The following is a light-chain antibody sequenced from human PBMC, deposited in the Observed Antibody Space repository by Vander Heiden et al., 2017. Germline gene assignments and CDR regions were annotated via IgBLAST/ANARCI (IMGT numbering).Light chain of an antibody. J-gene: IGLJ2*01. CDR2: EVS. V-gene: IGLV2-11*01. Sequence: QSALTQPRSVSGSPGQSVTISCTGTGRDVGRYNYVSWYQQHPGKAPKLMIYEVSKRPSGVPDRFSGSKSGNTASLTISGLQAEDEAEYYGCSYAGSSVVFGGGTKLTVL. CDR1: GRDVGRYNY. CDR3: CSYAGSSVV.